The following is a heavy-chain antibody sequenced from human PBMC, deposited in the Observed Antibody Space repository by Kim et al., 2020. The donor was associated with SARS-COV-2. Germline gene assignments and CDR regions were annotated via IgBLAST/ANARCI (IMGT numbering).Heavy chain of an antibody. D-gene: IGHD6-19*01. J-gene: IGHJ4*02. CDR1: GFTFSSYG. V-gene: IGHV3-30*18. Sequence: GGSLRLSCAASGFTFSSYGMHWVRQAPGKGLEWVAVISYDGSNKYYADSVKGRFTISRDNSKNTLYLQMNSLRAEDTAVYYCAKAESGYSSGWSFDYWGQGTLVTVSS. CDR3: AKAESGYSSGWSFDY. CDR2: ISYDGSNK.